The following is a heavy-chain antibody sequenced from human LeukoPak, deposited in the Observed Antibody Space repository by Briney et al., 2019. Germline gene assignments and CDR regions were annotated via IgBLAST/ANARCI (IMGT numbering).Heavy chain of an antibody. CDR1: AYNFISYG. CDR2: ISAYNGDT. J-gene: IGHJ4*02. V-gene: IGHV1-18*01. D-gene: IGHD2-21*01. CDR3: ARNAYKTSSENYFDF. Sequence: GASVKVSCKASAYNFISYGISWVRLVPGQGLGWMGWISAYNGDTNYAQRFQGRVTMTTDTSTDTAYMELRSLKSDDTAVYYCARNAYKTSSENYFDFWGRGTLVTVSS.